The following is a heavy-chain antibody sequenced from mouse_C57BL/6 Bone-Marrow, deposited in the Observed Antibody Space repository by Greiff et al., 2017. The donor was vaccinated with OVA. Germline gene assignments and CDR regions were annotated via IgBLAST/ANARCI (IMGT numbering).Heavy chain of an antibody. CDR1: GFTFSSYG. V-gene: IGHV5-6*01. J-gene: IGHJ1*03. Sequence: EVQGVESGGDLVKPGGSLKLSCAASGFTFSSYGISFVLQPPDKRLDLVATISSGGSYTYYPDSVKGRFTITRDNAKNTLYLQRSSLKSEDTAMYYCARRIYYGYDVDWYFDVWGTGTTVTVSS. CDR2: ISSGGSYT. CDR3: ARRIYYGYDVDWYFDV. D-gene: IGHD2-2*01.